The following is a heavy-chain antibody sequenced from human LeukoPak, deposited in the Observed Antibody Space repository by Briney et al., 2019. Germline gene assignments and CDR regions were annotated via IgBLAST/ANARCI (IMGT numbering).Heavy chain of an antibody. Sequence: GASVKVSCKASGYTFTSYYMHWVRQAPGQGLEWMGIINPSGGSTSYAQKFQGRVTMTRDTSTSTVYMELSSLRSEDTAVYYCARVAGELIGANWFDPWGQGTLDTVSS. CDR3: ARVAGELIGANWFDP. V-gene: IGHV1-46*01. D-gene: IGHD3-10*01. CDR1: GYTFTSYY. CDR2: INPSGGST. J-gene: IGHJ5*02.